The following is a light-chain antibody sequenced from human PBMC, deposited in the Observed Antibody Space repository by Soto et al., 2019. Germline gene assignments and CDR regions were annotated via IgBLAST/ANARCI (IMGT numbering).Light chain of an antibody. CDR3: QVWDSNSDHPV. J-gene: IGLJ2*01. V-gene: IGLV3-21*02. CDR2: DDR. Sequence: SYELTQPPSVSVAPGQTARITCGGNNIGSKSVHWYQQKPGQAPVLVVYDDRDRPSGIPERFSGSSFGNTATLTISRVEAGDEADYCCQVWDSNSDHPVFGGGTQLTVL. CDR1: NIGSKS.